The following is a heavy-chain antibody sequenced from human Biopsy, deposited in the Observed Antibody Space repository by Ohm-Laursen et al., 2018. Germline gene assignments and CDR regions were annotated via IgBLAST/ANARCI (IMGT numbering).Heavy chain of an antibody. D-gene: IGHD2-8*02. CDR2: IRQDGSER. CDR3: TGDSGGLGDY. J-gene: IGHJ4*02. V-gene: IGHV3-7*04. Sequence: SLRLSCAASGFTFSGYWMSWVRQAPGKGLEWVANIRQDGSERYYVDSVKGRFTIYRDNAKNTLHLQMNSLRAEDTAVYYCTGDSGGLGDYWGQGTLVTVPS. CDR1: GFTFSGYW.